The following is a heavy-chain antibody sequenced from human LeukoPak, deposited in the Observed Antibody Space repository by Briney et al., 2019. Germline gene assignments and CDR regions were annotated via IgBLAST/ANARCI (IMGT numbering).Heavy chain of an antibody. CDR3: ARERIFGVTNDAFDI. J-gene: IGHJ3*02. V-gene: IGHV1-18*01. Sequence: ASVKVSCKASGYTFTSYGISWVRQAPGQGLEWMGWISAYNGNTNYAQKLQGRVTMTTDSSTSTAYMELRSLRSDDTAVYYCARERIFGVTNDAFDIWGQGTMVTVSS. D-gene: IGHD3-3*01. CDR2: ISAYNGNT. CDR1: GYTFTSYG.